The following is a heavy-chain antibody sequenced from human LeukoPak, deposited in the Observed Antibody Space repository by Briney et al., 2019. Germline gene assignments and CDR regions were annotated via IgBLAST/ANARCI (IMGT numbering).Heavy chain of an antibody. V-gene: IGHV3-74*01. CDR2: INADGSDI. J-gene: IGHJ4*02. CDR3: ARLKSGDYIDY. D-gene: IGHD4-17*01. Sequence: GGSLSLSCKASGFTFKNSWMYWVRQAPGQGLLWVSRINADGSDISYVDSVKGRFTISRDNAKNSLYLQMNSLRPEDTALYYCARLKSGDYIDYWGQGTLVTVSS. CDR1: GFTFKNSW.